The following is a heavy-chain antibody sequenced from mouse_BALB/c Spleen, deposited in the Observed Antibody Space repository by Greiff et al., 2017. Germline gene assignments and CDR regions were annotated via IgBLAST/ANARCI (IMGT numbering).Heavy chain of an antibody. CDR3: ASLDSSGLYAMDY. D-gene: IGHD3-2*01. CDR1: GYSITSDYA. CDR2: ISYSGST. V-gene: IGHV3-2*02. Sequence: EVKLEESGPGLVKPSQSLSLTCTVTGYSITSDYAWNWIRQFPGNKLEWMGYISYSGSTSYNPSLKSRISITRDTSKNQFFLQLNSVTTEDTATYYCASLDSSGLYAMDYWGQGTSVTVSS. J-gene: IGHJ4*01.